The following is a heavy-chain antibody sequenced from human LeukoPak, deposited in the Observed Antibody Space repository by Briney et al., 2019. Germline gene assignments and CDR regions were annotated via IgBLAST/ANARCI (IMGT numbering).Heavy chain of an antibody. CDR1: GFTFSSYG. V-gene: IGHV3-30*18. J-gene: IGHJ4*02. D-gene: IGHD5-18*01. CDR3: AKDHRGYSYGRIDY. CDR2: ISNDGSNK. Sequence: TGRSLRLSCAASGFTFSSYGMHWVRQAPGKGLEWVAVISNDGSNKYYADSVKGRFTISRDNSKNTLYLQMNSLRAEDTAVYCCAKDHRGYSYGRIDYWGQGTLVTVSS.